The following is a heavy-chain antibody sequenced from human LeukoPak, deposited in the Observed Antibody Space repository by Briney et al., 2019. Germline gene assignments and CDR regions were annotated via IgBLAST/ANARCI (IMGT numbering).Heavy chain of an antibody. CDR3: ATIVTPDYYYYMDV. Sequence: SETLSLTCTVSGGSISSYYWSWIRQPPGKGLEWIGYIYTSGSTNYNPSLKSRVTISVDTSKNQFSLKLSSVTAADTAVYYCATIVTPDYYYYMDVWGKGTTATVSS. CDR2: IYTSGST. J-gene: IGHJ6*03. V-gene: IGHV4-4*09. CDR1: GGSISSYY. D-gene: IGHD3-22*01.